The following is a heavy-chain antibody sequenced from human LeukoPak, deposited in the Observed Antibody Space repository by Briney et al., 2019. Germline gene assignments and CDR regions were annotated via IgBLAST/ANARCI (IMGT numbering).Heavy chain of an antibody. CDR1: GFTFSSYW. CDR2: IKPDGSEK. V-gene: IGHV3-7*01. CDR3: ARDSGSGGP. D-gene: IGHD6-19*01. J-gene: IGHJ5*02. Sequence: GGSLRLSCAASGFTFSSYWMSWVRQAPGKGLEWVAHIKPDGSEKNYVDSVKGRFTLFRDDAKNSVYLQMNNLRVEDTAVYYCARDSGSGGPWGQGTPVTVSS.